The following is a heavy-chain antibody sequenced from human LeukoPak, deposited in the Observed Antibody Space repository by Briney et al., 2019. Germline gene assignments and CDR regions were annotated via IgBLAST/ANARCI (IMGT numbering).Heavy chain of an antibody. J-gene: IGHJ4*02. D-gene: IGHD3-3*01. V-gene: IGHV3-30*03. CDR3: ATSYDFWSGYYTPWSSGGFDY. Sequence: PGGSLRLSCAASGFTFSSYALHWVRQAPGKGLEWVAVISYDGSNKYYADSVKGRFTISRDNSKNTLYLQMNSLRAEDTAVYYCATSYDFWSGYYTPWSSGGFDYWGQGTLVTVSS. CDR1: GFTFSSYA. CDR2: ISYDGSNK.